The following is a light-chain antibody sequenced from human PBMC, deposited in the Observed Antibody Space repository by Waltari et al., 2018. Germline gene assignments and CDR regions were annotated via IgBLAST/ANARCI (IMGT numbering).Light chain of an antibody. CDR3: QQYDGSSVT. Sequence: EIALTQSPGTLSLSPGERATLSCRASQTIIGSWLTWYQRTPGQAPTLLIYGASSRATGIPVRFSGSGSGTDFTLTISRLEPEDSAVYYCQQYDGSSVTFGGGTKVEVK. V-gene: IGKV3-20*01. CDR2: GAS. CDR1: QTIIGSW. J-gene: IGKJ4*01.